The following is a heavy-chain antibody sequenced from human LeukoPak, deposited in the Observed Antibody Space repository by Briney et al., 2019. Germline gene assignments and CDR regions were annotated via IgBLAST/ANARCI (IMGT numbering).Heavy chain of an antibody. D-gene: IGHD6-13*01. CDR3: ARDQGSLGISWYTAY. J-gene: IGHJ4*02. Sequence: ASVKVSCKASGYTLTGYYIHWVRQAPGQGLEWMGRINPDSGDIIFVQRFQGRVTMTRDTSINTAYMEVNNLGPDDTAVYFCARDQGSLGISWYTAYWGQGTQVTVSS. CDR1: GYTLTGYY. V-gene: IGHV1-2*06. CDR2: INPDSGDI.